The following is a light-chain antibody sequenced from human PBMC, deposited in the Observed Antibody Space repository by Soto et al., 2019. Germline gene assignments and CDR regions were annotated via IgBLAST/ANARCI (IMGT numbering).Light chain of an antibody. V-gene: IGKV3-20*01. J-gene: IGKJ1*01. Sequence: EIVLTQSPGTLSLSPGERATLSGRASQSVSSSYLAWYQQKPGQAPRLLIYGASSRATGIPDRFSGSGSGTDFTLTISRLEPEDFAVYYCQQYGSSPAWTFGPGTKVDIK. CDR2: GAS. CDR1: QSVSSSY. CDR3: QQYGSSPAWT.